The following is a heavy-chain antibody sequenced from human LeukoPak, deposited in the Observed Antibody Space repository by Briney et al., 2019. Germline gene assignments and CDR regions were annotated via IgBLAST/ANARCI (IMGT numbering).Heavy chain of an antibody. Sequence: PGGSLRLSCAASGFTFSSYGMHWVRQAPGKGLEWVAFIRYDGSNKYYAESVKGRFTISRDNSKNTLYLQMSSLTTEDTAVYYCAKPGNIGSGRRPARLYNFDYWGQGTLVTVSS. CDR1: GFTFSSYG. CDR3: AKPGNIGSGRRPARLYNFDY. J-gene: IGHJ4*02. D-gene: IGHD3-10*01. CDR2: IRYDGSNK. V-gene: IGHV3-30*02.